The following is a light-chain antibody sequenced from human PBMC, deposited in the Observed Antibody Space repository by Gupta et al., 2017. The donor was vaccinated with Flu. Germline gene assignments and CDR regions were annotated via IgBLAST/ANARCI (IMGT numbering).Light chain of an antibody. CDR2: DVS. Sequence: SITISCTGTSSDVGGYNYVSWYQQHPGKAPKVMIYDVSNRPSGVSNRFSGSKSGNTASLTISGLQAEDEADYYCNSYTGSSTLVFGTGTKVTVL. V-gene: IGLV2-14*03. CDR1: SSDVGGYNY. J-gene: IGLJ1*01. CDR3: NSYTGSSTLV.